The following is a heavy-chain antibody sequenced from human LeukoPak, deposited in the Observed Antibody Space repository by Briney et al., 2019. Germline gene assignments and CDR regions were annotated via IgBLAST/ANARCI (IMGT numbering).Heavy chain of an antibody. CDR2: IYHSGST. J-gene: IGHJ4*02. D-gene: IGHD2-2*02. CDR3: ARHPGIQTASDY. V-gene: IGHV4-59*08. CDR1: GGSISGYY. Sequence: SETLSLTCTVSGGSISGYYWSWIRQPPGKGLEWIGFIYHSGSTTYNPSLKSRVTISVDTSKTHFSLNLSSVTAADTAAYYCARHPGIQTASDYWGLGTLVTVSS.